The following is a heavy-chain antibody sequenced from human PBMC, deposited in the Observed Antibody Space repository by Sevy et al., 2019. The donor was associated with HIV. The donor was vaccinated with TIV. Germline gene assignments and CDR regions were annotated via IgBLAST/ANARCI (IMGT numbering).Heavy chain of an antibody. CDR1: GYNFASDG. CDR2: IGVYNGNA. V-gene: IGHV1-18*04. J-gene: IGHJ4*02. D-gene: IGHD3-10*01. Sequence: ASVKVSCKASGYNFASDGFSWVRQAPGQGLEWMGWIGVYNGNAKYAQVFQDRFTMTTDTSTSTDYMELRSLRSDDTAVYYCARVPTYYYGYATYFDYWGQGTLVTVSS. CDR3: ARVPTYYYGYATYFDY.